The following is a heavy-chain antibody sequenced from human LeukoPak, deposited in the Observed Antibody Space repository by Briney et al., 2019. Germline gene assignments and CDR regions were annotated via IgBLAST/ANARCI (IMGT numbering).Heavy chain of an antibody. Sequence: PGGSLRLSCASSGFTVSSNYMSEFRQAPGKGLEWVSVIYSGGSTYYADSVKGRFTISRDNSKNTLYLQMNSLRAEDTAVYYCARSTRDGYNYLNLSDYWGQGTLVTVSS. D-gene: IGHD5-24*01. CDR2: IYSGGST. CDR3: ARSTRDGYNYLNLSDY. J-gene: IGHJ4*02. CDR1: GFTVSSNY. V-gene: IGHV3-53*01.